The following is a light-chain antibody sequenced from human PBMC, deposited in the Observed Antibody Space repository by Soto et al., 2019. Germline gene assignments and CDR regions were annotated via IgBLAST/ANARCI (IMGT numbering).Light chain of an antibody. CDR3: CSYAGSPRYV. J-gene: IGLJ1*01. CDR2: DVS. V-gene: IGLV2-11*01. Sequence: QSALTQPRSVSGSLGQSVTISCTGTSSDVGTYNYVSWYQQHPGKDPKDMIYDVSERPSGIPDRFSGSKSGITASLTISGLQAEDEPDYYCCSYAGSPRYVLGTGTKLTVL. CDR1: SSDVGTYNY.